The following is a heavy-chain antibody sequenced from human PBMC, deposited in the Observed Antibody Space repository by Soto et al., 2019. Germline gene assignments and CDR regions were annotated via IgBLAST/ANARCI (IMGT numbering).Heavy chain of an antibody. J-gene: IGHJ6*03. V-gene: IGHV4-59*01. D-gene: IGHD1-1*01. CDR2: IYYRGST. CDR1: GGSISSYY. Sequence: SETLSLTCTVSGGSISSYYWSWIRQPPGKGLEWIGYIYYRGSTNYNPSLKSRVTISVDTFKNQFSLKLSSLRSEDTAVYYCASSKMEPPYYYYYYYMDVWGKGTTVTVSS. CDR3: ASSKMEPPYYYYYYYMDV.